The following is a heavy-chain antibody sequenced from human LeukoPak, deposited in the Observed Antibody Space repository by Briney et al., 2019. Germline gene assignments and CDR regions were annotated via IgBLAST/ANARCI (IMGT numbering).Heavy chain of an antibody. CDR1: GYTFTSYA. CDR2: INTNTGNP. D-gene: IGHD3-22*01. CDR3: ARDLLITMIVVDHSDAFDI. J-gene: IGHJ3*02. Sequence: ASVKVSCKASGYTFTSYAMNWVRQAPGQGLEWMGWINTNTGNPTYAQGFTGRFVFSLDTSVSTAYLQISSLKAEDTAVYYCARDLLITMIVVDHSDAFDIWGQGTMVTVSS. V-gene: IGHV7-4-1*02.